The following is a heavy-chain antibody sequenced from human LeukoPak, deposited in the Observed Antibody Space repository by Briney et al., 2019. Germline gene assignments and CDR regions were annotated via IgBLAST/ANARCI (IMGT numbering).Heavy chain of an antibody. D-gene: IGHD4-23*01. CDR3: ARRVGNSVQGYYFDT. V-gene: IGHV5-51*01. Sequence: LGESLKISCKGSEYSFATYWIGWVRQMPGQGLEWMGIIFPGDSDTRYSPSFQGQVTISADKSIGAAYVQWSSLKASDTAMYFCARRVGNSVQGYYFDTWGQGTLVTVSS. J-gene: IGHJ4*02. CDR2: IFPGDSDT. CDR1: EYSFATYW.